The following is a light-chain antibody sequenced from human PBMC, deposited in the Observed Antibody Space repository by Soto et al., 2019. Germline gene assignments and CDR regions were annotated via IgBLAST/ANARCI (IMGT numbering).Light chain of an antibody. V-gene: IGLV2-14*01. J-gene: IGLJ2*01. Sequence: QSVLTQPASVSGSPGQSITISCSGTSSDVGGYNYVSWFQQYPGKAPKLLIYDVTNRPSGVSHRFSGSKSGNTASLTISGLQAEDEADYHCSSYTSSTLVVFGGGTNSPS. CDR2: DVT. CDR1: SSDVGGYNY. CDR3: SSYTSSTLVV.